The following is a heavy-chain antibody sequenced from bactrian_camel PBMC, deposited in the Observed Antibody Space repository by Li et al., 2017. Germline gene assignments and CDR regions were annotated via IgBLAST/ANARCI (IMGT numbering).Heavy chain of an antibody. Sequence: HVQLVESGGGSVQAGGSLRLSCAASGYTYNRNCMAWFRQAPGKEREGVAAIMILGATPYYADSEKGRFTISQDNAKNMVYLQVNSLKADDTAMYYCAAGWSFGVGTLLQRHYNYWGQGTQVTVS. CDR3: AAGWSFGVGTLLQRHYNY. CDR2: IMILGATP. V-gene: IGHV3S1*01. J-gene: IGHJ4*01. CDR1: GYTYNRNC. D-gene: IGHD4*01.